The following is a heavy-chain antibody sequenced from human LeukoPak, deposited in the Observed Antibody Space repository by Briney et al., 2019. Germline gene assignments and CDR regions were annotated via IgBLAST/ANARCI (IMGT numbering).Heavy chain of an antibody. D-gene: IGHD3-3*01. CDR1: GFTFSSHW. CDR2: INSDGSRT. CDR3: ATDGVADWYFDL. V-gene: IGHV3-74*01. J-gene: IGHJ2*01. Sequence: GGSLRLSGAASGFTFSSHWMHWVRQAPGKGLVWVSHINSDGSRTSYTDSVKGRFTIYRDNAKNTLYLQMNSLRAEDTAVYYCATDGVADWYFDLWGRGTLVTVSS.